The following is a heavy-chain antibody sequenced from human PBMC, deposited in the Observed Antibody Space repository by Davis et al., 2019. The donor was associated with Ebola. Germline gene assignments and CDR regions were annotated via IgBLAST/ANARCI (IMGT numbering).Heavy chain of an antibody. J-gene: IGHJ5*02. Sequence: PGGSLRLSCTVSGGSITSTSYYWGWIRQPPGKGLEWIGSIYYSGSTYYNPSLKSRVTISVDTSKNQFSLKLSSVTAADTAVYYCARTYSSSRYGWFDPWGQGTLVTVSS. CDR3: ARTYSSSRYGWFDP. CDR2: IYYSGST. V-gene: IGHV4-39*01. D-gene: IGHD6-13*01. CDR1: GGSITSTSYY.